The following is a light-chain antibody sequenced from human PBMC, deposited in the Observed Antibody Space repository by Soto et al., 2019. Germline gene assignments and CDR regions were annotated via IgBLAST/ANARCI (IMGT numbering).Light chain of an antibody. J-gene: IGKJ2*01. CDR1: QSVSGY. CDR2: DAS. Sequence: VLTQSPATLSLSPGERATLSCRASQSVSGYLAWYQQKPGQAPRLLIYDASNRAAGIPARFSGSGSGTDFTLTISSLEPEDFAVYYCQHRSNRPLEYTFGQGTKLEIK. CDR3: QHRSNRPLEYT. V-gene: IGKV3-11*01.